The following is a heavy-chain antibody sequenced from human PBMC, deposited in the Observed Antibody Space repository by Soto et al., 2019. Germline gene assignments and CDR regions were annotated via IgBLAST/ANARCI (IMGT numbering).Heavy chain of an antibody. CDR1: GFTFINYA. J-gene: IGHJ4*02. CDR3: SKYAGLSPGVRFHFDY. V-gene: IGHV3-23*01. Sequence: EVQMLESGGGLVQPGGSLRLSCTASGFTFINYAMSWVRQAPGKGLEGVSSMSGSDGKTYYADFVRGRFTISRDNSRNSLYLDMDSLRAEDTAIYYCSKYAGLSPGVRFHFDYWGQGTLVSVSS. D-gene: IGHD3-10*01. CDR2: MSGSDGKT.